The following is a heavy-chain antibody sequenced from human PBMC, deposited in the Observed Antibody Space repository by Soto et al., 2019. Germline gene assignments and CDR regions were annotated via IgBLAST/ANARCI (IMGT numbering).Heavy chain of an antibody. CDR1: GGTISGYY. D-gene: IGHD3-3*01. CDR2: IYSSGNT. Sequence: SETLSLTCSVSGGTISGYYWTWIRQPAGKGLEWIGRIYSSGNTKYNPSLQSRVTMSLDTSNNQFSLRLTSVTAADTAVYYCARGQRFSDWFDLWGQGTLVTVS. J-gene: IGHJ5*02. V-gene: IGHV4-4*07. CDR3: ARGQRFSDWFDL.